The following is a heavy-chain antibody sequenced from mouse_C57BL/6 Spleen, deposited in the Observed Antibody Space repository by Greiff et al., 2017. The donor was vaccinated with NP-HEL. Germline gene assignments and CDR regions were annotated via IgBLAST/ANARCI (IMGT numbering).Heavy chain of an antibody. CDR3: ESDFYYYGSMDN. V-gene: IGHV5-9*01. J-gene: IGHJ4*01. D-gene: IGHD1-1*01. CDR1: GFTFSSYT. Sequence: EVKLVESGGGLVKPGGSLKLSCAASGFTFSSYTMSWVRQTPEQRLEWVATISGGGGNTYYPDSVKGRFTISRDNAKNTLYLQMSSLRSEDTALYYWESDFYYYGSMDNWGQGTSVTVSS. CDR2: ISGGGGNT.